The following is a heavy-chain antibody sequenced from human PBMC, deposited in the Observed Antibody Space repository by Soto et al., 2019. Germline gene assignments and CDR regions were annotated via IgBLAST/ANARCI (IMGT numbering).Heavy chain of an antibody. J-gene: IGHJ4*02. V-gene: IGHV3-9*01. CDR2: ISWDSGSI. CDR3: ARGVSAGVDY. Sequence: GGSLRLSCAASGFTFDNYAMHWVRQAPGKGLEWVSGISWDSGSIDYADSVRGRFTISRDNARNSLYLRMSSLRPDDTAFYYCARGVSAGVDYWGQGTLVTVSS. D-gene: IGHD1-26*01. CDR1: GFTFDNYA.